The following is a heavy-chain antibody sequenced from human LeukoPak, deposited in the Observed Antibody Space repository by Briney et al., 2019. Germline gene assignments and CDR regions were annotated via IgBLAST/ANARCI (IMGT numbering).Heavy chain of an antibody. CDR1: GGTFSSYA. V-gene: IGHV1-69*05. Sequence: ASVKVSCKXSGGTFSSYAISWVRQAPGQGLEWMGGIIPIFGTANYAQKFQGRVTITTDESTSTAYMELSSLRSEDTAVYYCARVGHYDSSGFDYWGQGTLVTVSS. J-gene: IGHJ4*02. D-gene: IGHD3-22*01. CDR3: ARVGHYDSSGFDY. CDR2: IIPIFGTA.